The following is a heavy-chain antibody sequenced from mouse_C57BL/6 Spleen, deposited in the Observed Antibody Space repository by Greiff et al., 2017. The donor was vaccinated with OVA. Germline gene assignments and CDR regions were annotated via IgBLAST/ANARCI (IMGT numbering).Heavy chain of an antibody. V-gene: IGHV1-50*01. CDR3: ARKDYSNYVLYAMDD. D-gene: IGHD2-5*01. CDR1: GYTFTSYW. Sequence: QVQLQQPGAELVKPGASVKLSCKASGYTFTSYWMQWVKQRPGQGLEWIGEIDPSDSYTNYNQKFKGKATLTVDTSSSTAYMQLSSLTSEDSAVYYCARKDYSNYVLYAMDDWGQGTSVTVSS. CDR2: IDPSDSYT. J-gene: IGHJ4*01.